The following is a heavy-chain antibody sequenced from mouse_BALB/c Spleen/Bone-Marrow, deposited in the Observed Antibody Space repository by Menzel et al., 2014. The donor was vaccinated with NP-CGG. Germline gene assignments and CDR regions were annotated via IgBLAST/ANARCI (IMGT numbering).Heavy chain of an antibody. CDR3: ARHAYYDQTEVSFVY. Sequence: LQQSGGGLVKPGGSLKLSCAASGFSFNSYGMSWVRQTPEKRLEWVATISGGGSYTFYPDSVKGRFTISRDNAKNNLYLQLSSLRSEDTAVYYCARHAYYDQTEVSFVYWGQGTLVTVSA. D-gene: IGHD2-4*01. V-gene: IGHV5-9-2*01. J-gene: IGHJ3*01. CDR2: ISGGGSYT. CDR1: GFSFNSYG.